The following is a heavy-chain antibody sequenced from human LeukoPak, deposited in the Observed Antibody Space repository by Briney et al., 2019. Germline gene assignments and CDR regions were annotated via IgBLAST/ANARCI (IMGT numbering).Heavy chain of an antibody. Sequence: GRSLRLSCAASEFXFRSYIIHWVRQAPGKGLEWVAPISYDGSNKYYADSVKGRFTISRDTSKNTLYLQMNSLRPEDTAVYYCARDRSGDSVCDYWGQGTLVTVSS. D-gene: IGHD4-17*01. J-gene: IGHJ4*02. CDR3: ARDRSGDSVCDY. CDR2: ISYDGSNK. V-gene: IGHV3-30-3*01. CDR1: EFXFRSYI.